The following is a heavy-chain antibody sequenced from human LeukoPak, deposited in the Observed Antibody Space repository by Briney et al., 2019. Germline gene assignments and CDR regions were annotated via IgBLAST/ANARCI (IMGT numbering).Heavy chain of an antibody. CDR1: GFTFSSYA. J-gene: IGHJ4*02. Sequence: PGGSLRLSCAASGFTFSSYAMSWVRQAPGKGLEWVSTISGSGAYTYYADSVKGRFTISRDNSKNTLYLQMNSLRAEDTAVYYCARGCGSTSCYDYWGQGTLVTVSS. V-gene: IGHV3-23*01. CDR3: ARGCGSTSCYDY. CDR2: ISGSGAYT. D-gene: IGHD2-2*01.